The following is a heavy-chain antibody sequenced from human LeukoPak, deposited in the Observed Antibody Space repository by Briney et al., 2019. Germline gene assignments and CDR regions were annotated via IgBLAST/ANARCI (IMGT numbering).Heavy chain of an antibody. CDR1: GYTFTSYG. CDR3: ARDDSDLGYYSGGSCSFDY. D-gene: IGHD2-15*01. Sequence: ASVKVSCKASGYTFTSYGISWVRQAPGQGLEWMGWISAYNGNTNYAQKLQGRVTMTTDTSTSTAYMELRSLRSDDTAVYYCARDDSDLGYYSGGSCSFDYWGQGTLVTVSS. CDR2: ISAYNGNT. V-gene: IGHV1-18*01. J-gene: IGHJ4*02.